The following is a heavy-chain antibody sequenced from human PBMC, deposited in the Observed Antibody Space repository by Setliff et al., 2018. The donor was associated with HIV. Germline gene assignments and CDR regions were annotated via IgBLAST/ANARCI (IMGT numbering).Heavy chain of an antibody. J-gene: IGHJ6*02. CDR2: IKKSSDGGKT. V-gene: IGHV3-15*01. Sequence: WIRQPPGKGLEWLGRIKKSSDGGKTDDASPVKGRFTISRDDSKNTLYLQMNSLKIEDTAVYFCATDNGPSYSMDIWGQGTTVTVSS. CDR3: ATDNGPSYSMDI. D-gene: IGHD2-21*01.